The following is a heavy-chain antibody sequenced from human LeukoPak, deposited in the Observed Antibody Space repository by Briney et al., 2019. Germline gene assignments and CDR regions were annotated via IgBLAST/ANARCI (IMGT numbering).Heavy chain of an antibody. V-gene: IGHV3-48*03. CDR2: ISGSGSNI. D-gene: IGHD6-19*01. J-gene: IGHJ4*02. CDR3: ARGAATGWSNDY. Sequence: VGSLRLSCAASAFTFSSHEMNWVRQAPGKGLEWISYISGSGSNIYYADSVRGRFTTSRDNAKNSLYLQMNSLRADDTAIYYCARGAATGWSNDYWGQGILVTVSS. CDR1: AFTFSSHE.